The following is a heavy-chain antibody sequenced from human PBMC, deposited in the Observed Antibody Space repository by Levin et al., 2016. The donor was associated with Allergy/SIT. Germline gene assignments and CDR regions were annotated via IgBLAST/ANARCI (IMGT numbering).Heavy chain of an antibody. D-gene: IGHD4-17*01. V-gene: IGHV3-23*01. Sequence: GESLKISCAASGFAFNNYAMSWVRQPPGKGLEWVSDISDTGGRTNYADSVKGRFTISRDNSKNTLYVQMNSLRAEDTAVYYCAKDYGDYDPFDYWGQGTLVTVSS. J-gene: IGHJ4*02. CDR2: ISDTGGRT. CDR3: AKDYGDYDPFDY. CDR1: GFAFNNYA.